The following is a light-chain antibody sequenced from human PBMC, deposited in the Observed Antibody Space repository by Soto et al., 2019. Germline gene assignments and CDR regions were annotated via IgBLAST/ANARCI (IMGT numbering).Light chain of an antibody. J-gene: IGKJ2*03. CDR1: QDINVY. CDR3: QHGYVAPYS. Sequence: DIQVTQSPSSVSASVGDTVTITCRASQDINVYLNWYQQKPGEVPKLLIYSASTLHNGIPSRFTGSGSETDFTLTITSLQPEDFATYYCQHGYVAPYSFGQGTKVDI. V-gene: IGKV1-39*01. CDR2: SAS.